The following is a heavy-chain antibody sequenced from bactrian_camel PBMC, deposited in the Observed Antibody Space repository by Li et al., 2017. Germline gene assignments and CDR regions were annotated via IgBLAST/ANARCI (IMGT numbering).Heavy chain of an antibody. J-gene: IGHJ4*01. V-gene: IGHV3S60*01. CDR3: VTSGDPAYDYKY. CDR2: ISSDGTK. Sequence: VQLVESGGGLVQAGETLRLSCTASGFRFDDSDMGWFRQAPGNECELVSLISSDGTKYYGDSVKGRFTISRDNAKNTLYLQMNSLKSEDTALYYCVTSGDPAYDYKYWGQGTQVTVS. CDR1: GFRFDDSD. D-gene: IGHD4*01.